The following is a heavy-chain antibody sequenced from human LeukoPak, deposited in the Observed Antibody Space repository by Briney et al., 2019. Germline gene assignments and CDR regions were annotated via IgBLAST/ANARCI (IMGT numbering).Heavy chain of an antibody. V-gene: IGHV1-18*01. Sequence: ASVKVSCKASGYTLTSYGISWVRQAPGQGLEWMGWISACNGNTNYAQKLQGRVTMTTDTSTSTAYMELRSLRSDDTAVYYCARAFADILTGYYSEADYWGQGTLVTVSS. CDR1: GYTLTSYG. CDR3: ARAFADILTGYYSEADY. D-gene: IGHD3-9*01. CDR2: ISACNGNT. J-gene: IGHJ4*02.